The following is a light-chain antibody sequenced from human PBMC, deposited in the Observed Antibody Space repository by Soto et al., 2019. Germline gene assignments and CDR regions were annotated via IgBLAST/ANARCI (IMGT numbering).Light chain of an antibody. CDR1: HTVSNN. J-gene: IGKJ1*01. CDR2: DAS. Sequence: DMVLTQSPCTLSLSPGDRATISCRASHTVSNNYLAWYQQKPGQAPRLLIYDASNRATGIPARFSGSGSGTEFTLTISSLQSEDFAVYYCQQHNNCSRTFGQGTKVDIK. CDR3: QQHNNCSRT. V-gene: IGKV3-15*01.